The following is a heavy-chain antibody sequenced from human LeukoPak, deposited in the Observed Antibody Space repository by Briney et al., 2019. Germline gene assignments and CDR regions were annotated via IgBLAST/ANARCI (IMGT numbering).Heavy chain of an antibody. D-gene: IGHD3-22*01. CDR3: ARSHSSGLYNWFDP. J-gene: IGHJ5*02. V-gene: IGHV1-18*01. CDR1: GYTFTSYG. CDR2: ISAYNGNT. Sequence: ASVKVSCKASGYTFTSYGISWVRQAPGQGLEWMGWISAYNGNTNYAQKLQGRVTMTRDMSTSTVYMELSSLRSEDTAVYYCARSHSSGLYNWFDPWGQGTLVTVSS.